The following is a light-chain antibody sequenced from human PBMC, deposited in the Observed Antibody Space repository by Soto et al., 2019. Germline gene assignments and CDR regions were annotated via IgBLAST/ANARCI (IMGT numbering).Light chain of an antibody. CDR1: QSISSW. CDR3: QQYNSSPT. V-gene: IGKV1-5*03. Sequence: DIQMTQSPSTLSASVGDRVSITCRASQSISSWLAWYQQKPGKAPKLLIYKASSLESGVTSRFNGSGSRQEFNLTISSLQPDDFATYYCQQYNSSPTFGQGTKVEIK. J-gene: IGKJ1*01. CDR2: KAS.